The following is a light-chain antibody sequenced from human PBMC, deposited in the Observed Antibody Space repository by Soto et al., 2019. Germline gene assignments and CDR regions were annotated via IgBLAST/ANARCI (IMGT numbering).Light chain of an antibody. J-gene: IGLJ2*01. Sequence: QSVLTQPRSVSGSPGQSVTVSCTGTSSDVGGSNYVSWYQQHPGKAPKLMIYDVSKRPSGVPDRFSGSKSGNTASLTISGLQAEDEADYYCCSYTGSYTFGFGGGTQLTVL. CDR1: SSDVGGSNY. CDR3: CSYTGSYTFG. CDR2: DVS. V-gene: IGLV2-11*01.